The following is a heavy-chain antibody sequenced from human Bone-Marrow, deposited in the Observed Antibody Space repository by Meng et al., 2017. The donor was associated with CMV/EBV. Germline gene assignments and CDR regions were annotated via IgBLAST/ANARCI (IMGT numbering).Heavy chain of an antibody. J-gene: IGHJ2*01. V-gene: IGHV3-23*01. D-gene: IGHD3-16*01. CDR3: AKVMRSWYFDL. CDR1: GLTFSSFD. Sequence: LSFASFGLTFSSFDMSWVRQAPGKGLEWVSSIGGDGGTTYADSAKGRFTFSRDNSKNTLYLEMNSLRAEDTALYYCAKVMRSWYFDLWGRGTLVTVSS. CDR2: IGGDGGTT.